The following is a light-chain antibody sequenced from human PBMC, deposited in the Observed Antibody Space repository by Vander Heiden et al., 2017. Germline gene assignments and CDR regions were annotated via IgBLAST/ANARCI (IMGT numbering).Light chain of an antibody. CDR1: SSNIGSAT. Sequence: QSVLTQPPAASGTPGQRVNICCAGSSSNIGSATVNWYQQVPTAATKLLIYSNNQRPSGVPDRFSGSKSGTSASLAISGLQAEDEADYYCAAWDDSLNGVVFGGGTKLTVL. J-gene: IGLJ2*01. CDR3: AAWDDSLNGVV. V-gene: IGLV1-44*01. CDR2: SNN.